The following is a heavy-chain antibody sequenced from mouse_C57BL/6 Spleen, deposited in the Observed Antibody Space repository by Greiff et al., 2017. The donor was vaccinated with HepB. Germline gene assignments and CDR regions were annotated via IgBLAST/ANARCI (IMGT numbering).Heavy chain of an antibody. J-gene: IGHJ2*01. V-gene: IGHV1-7*01. D-gene: IGHD1-1*01. CDR2: INPSSGYT. Sequence: QVQLKQSGAELAKPGASVKLSCKASGYTFTSYWMHWVKQRPGQGLEWIGYINPSSGYTKYNQKFKDKATLTADKSSSTAYMQLSSLTYEDSAVYYCATLITTVVATDYWGQGTTLTVSS. CDR1: GYTFTSYW. CDR3: ATLITTVVATDY.